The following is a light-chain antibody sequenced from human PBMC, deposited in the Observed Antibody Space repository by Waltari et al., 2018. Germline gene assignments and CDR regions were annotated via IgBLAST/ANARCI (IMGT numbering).Light chain of an antibody. CDR3: QQSYSTRG. J-gene: IGKJ3*01. Sequence: DIQMTQSPSSLSASVGDRVTITCRESQSISSYLNWYQQKPGKAPKLLIYAASSLQSGVPSMFSGSGSGTDFTPTISSLQPEDFATYYCQQSYSTRGFGPGTKVDIK. CDR2: AAS. V-gene: IGKV1-39*01. CDR1: QSISSY.